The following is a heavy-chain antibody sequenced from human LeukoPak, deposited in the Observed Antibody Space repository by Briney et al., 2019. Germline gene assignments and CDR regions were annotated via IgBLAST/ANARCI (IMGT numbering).Heavy chain of an antibody. D-gene: IGHD6-19*01. V-gene: IGHV3-23*01. Sequence: GGSLRLSCAASGFTLSNYAMNWVRQAPGKGLERVSVITGSGSTTFYADSVKGRFTISRDNSKNTVFLQMNSLRAEDTAVYYCATAGGSSGSYPLIYWGQGILVTVSS. CDR1: GFTLSNYA. J-gene: IGHJ4*02. CDR3: ATAGGSSGSYPLIY. CDR2: ITGSGSTT.